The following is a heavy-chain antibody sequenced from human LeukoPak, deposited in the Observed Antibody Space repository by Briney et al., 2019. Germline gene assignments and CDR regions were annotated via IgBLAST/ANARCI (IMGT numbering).Heavy chain of an antibody. D-gene: IGHD7-27*01. Sequence: ASVKVSCKASGYTFTGYYMHWVRQAPGQGLEWMGWINPNSGGTNYAQKFQGRVTMTRDTSISTAYMELSRLRSEDTAVYYCARDRVDWGAFDIWGQGTMVTVSS. CDR1: GYTFTGYY. J-gene: IGHJ3*02. CDR3: ARDRVDWGAFDI. CDR2: INPNSGGT. V-gene: IGHV1-2*02.